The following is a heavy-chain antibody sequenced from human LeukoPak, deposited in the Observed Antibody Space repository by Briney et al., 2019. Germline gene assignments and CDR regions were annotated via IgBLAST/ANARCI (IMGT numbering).Heavy chain of an antibody. D-gene: IGHD2/OR15-2a*01. J-gene: IGHJ5*02. CDR3: ARGKTSQNIVTRKTYNWFDP. V-gene: IGHV3-21*01. CDR2: ISGSSSYI. Sequence: GGTLRLSCAASGFTFSSYSMNWVRQAPGKGLEWVSCISGSSSYIYSADSVKGRFTISRHNAKNSLYLQMKSLRAEDTAVYYCARGKTSQNIVTRKTYNWFDPWGQGTLVTVSS. CDR1: GFTFSSYS.